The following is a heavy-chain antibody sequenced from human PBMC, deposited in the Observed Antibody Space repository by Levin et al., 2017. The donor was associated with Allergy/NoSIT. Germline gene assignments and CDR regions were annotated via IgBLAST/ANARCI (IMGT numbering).Heavy chain of an antibody. J-gene: IGHJ6*02. V-gene: IGHV1-69*06. CDR1: GGTFSSYA. CDR3: ARVKYSGYDYGHYYDYGMDV. CDR2: IIPIFGTA. D-gene: IGHD5-12*01. Sequence: KISCKASGGTFSSYAISWVRQAPGQGLEWMGGIIPIFGTANYAQTFQCRVTITADKSTSTAYMELSSLRSEDTAVYYCARVKYSGYDYGHYYDYGMDVWGQGTTVTVSS.